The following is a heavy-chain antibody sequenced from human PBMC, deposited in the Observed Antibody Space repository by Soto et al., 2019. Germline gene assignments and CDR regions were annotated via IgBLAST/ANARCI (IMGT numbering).Heavy chain of an antibody. V-gene: IGHV4-39*01. CDR2: IYYSGST. D-gene: IGHD6-19*01. CDR3: ARHDIAVASRDYYFDY. Sequence: QLQLQESGPGLVKPSETLSLTCTVSGGSISSSSYYWGWIRQPPGKGLEWIGSIYYSGSTYYNPSLKSRVTISVDTSKNQFSLKLSSVTAADTAVYYCARHDIAVASRDYYFDYWGQGTLVTVSS. CDR1: GGSISSSSYY. J-gene: IGHJ4*02.